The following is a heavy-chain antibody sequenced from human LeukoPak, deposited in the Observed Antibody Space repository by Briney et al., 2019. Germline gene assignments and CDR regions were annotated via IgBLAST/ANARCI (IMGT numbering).Heavy chain of an antibody. V-gene: IGHV3-20*04. CDR2: INWNGGRT. J-gene: IGHJ4*02. CDR1: GFTFDDYG. D-gene: IGHD4-23*01. CDR3: ARISTVVANRFDY. Sequence: GGSLRLSCAASGFTFDDYGMSWVRQAPGKGLEWVSGINWNGGRTGYVDSVKGRFTISRDNAKNSLYLQMNSLRAEDTAVYYCARISTVVANRFDYWGQGTLVTVSS.